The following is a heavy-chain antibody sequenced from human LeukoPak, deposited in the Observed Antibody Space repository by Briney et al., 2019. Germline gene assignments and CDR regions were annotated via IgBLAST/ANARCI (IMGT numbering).Heavy chain of an antibody. CDR2: IKQDGSEK. CDR1: GLTFSSYW. D-gene: IGHD6-19*01. J-gene: IGHJ4*02. CDR3: ARDRGYSSGWTRYFDY. Sequence: GGSLRLSCAASGLTFSSYWMSWVRQAPGKGREGVANIKQDGSEKYYVDSVKARFTISRDNAKNSLYLQMNSLRAEDTAVYYCARDRGYSSGWTRYFDYWGQGTLVTVSS. V-gene: IGHV3-7*01.